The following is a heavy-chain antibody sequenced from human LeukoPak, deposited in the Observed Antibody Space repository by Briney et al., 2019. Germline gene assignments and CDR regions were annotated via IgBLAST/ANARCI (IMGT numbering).Heavy chain of an antibody. Sequence: GGSLRLSCAASGFTFSSYSMNWVRQAPGKGLEWVSSISSSSSYIYYADSVKGRFTISRDNAKNSLYLQMNSLRAEDTAVYYCARDRAVGDGDNRDAFDIWGQGTMVTVSS. CDR2: ISSSSSYI. V-gene: IGHV3-21*01. J-gene: IGHJ3*02. CDR1: GFTFSSYS. D-gene: IGHD5-24*01. CDR3: ARDRAVGDGDNRDAFDI.